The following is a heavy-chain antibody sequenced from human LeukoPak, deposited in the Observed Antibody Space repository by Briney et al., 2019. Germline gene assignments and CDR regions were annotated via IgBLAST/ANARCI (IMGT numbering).Heavy chain of an antibody. CDR3: ARDWVQYDLPRYSDC. V-gene: IGHV3-66*01. J-gene: IGHJ4*02. Sequence: QPGGSLILSCAASGFNVSNKYMSWVRQAPGKGLEWVSGLYSGGGTYYADSVKGRFDISRDNSKNTLYLQMNSLRAEDTAVYYCARDWVQYDLPRYSDCWGQGALVTVSS. D-gene: IGHD2-8*01. CDR2: LYSGGGT. CDR1: GFNVSNKY.